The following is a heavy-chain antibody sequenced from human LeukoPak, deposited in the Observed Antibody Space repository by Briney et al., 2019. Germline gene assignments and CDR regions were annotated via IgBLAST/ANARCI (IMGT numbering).Heavy chain of an antibody. CDR2: IYNSGST. CDR1: GGSISSYF. V-gene: IGHV4-59*01. CDR3: ARGGSGWTARFYYYYYMDV. Sequence: SETLSLTCTVSGGSISSYFWSRIRQPPGKGLEWFGYIYNSGSTNYNPSLKSRVTISMDTSKNQFSLKLSSVTAADTAVYYCARGGSGWTARFYYYYYMDVWGKGTTVTISS. J-gene: IGHJ6*03. D-gene: IGHD6-19*01.